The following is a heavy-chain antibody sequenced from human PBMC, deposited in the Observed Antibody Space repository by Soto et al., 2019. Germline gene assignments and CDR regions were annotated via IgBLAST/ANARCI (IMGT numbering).Heavy chain of an antibody. D-gene: IGHD2-21*02. J-gene: IGHJ4*02. CDR1: GGSFSSYA. Sequence: SVKVSCKASGGSFSSYAISWVRRAPGQGLEWMGGIIPIFGTANYAQKFQGRVTITADESTSTAYMELSSLRSEDTAVYYCAREPHCGGDCYLYYFDYWGQGTLVTVSS. CDR2: IIPIFGTA. V-gene: IGHV1-69*13. CDR3: AREPHCGGDCYLYYFDY.